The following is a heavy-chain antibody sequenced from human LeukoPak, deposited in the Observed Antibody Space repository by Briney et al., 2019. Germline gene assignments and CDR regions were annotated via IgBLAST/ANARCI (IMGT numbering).Heavy chain of an antibody. CDR2: ISRSGNAI. Sequence: GGSLRPSCAASGFTFSSYEMNWVRQAPGKGLEWLSYISRSGNAIYYADSMKGRFTISRDNAKNSLYLQMNSLRVEDTAVYYCATATSLDYGDYFFHHWGQGNLVTVSS. J-gene: IGHJ1*01. V-gene: IGHV3-48*03. D-gene: IGHD4-17*01. CDR1: GFTFSSYE. CDR3: ATATSLDYGDYFFHH.